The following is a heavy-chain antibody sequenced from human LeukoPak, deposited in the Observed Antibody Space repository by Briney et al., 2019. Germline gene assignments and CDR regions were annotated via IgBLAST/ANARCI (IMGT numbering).Heavy chain of an antibody. CDR2: ISGSGTTP. Sequence: PGGSLRLSCAASGFTFRSYAMSWVRQAPGKGLEWVSAISGSGTTPFYADSVKGRFTISRDNSKNTLYLQMNSLRAEDTAVYYCATGGVALFDYWGQGTLVTVSS. D-gene: IGHD3-10*01. V-gene: IGHV3-23*01. CDR1: GFTFRSYA. CDR3: ATGGVALFDY. J-gene: IGHJ4*02.